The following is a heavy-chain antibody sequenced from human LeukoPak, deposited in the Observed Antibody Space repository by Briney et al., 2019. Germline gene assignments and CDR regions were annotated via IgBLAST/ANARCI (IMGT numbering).Heavy chain of an antibody. CDR2: ISSSSSYI. CDR1: GFTFSSYS. J-gene: IGHJ5*02. Sequence: GESLRLSCAASGFTFSSYSMNWVRQAPGKGLEWVSSISSSSSYIYYADSVKGRFTTSRDNAKNSLYLRMNSLRAEDTAVYYCAKANLYDILTGYYNFNLWGQGTLVTVSS. V-gene: IGHV3-21*04. D-gene: IGHD3-9*01. CDR3: AKANLYDILTGYYNFNL.